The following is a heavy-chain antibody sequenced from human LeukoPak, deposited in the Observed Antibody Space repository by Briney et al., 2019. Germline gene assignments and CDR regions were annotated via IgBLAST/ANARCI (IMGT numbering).Heavy chain of an antibody. CDR3: ARQEAGWELLY. Sequence: SETLSLTCTVSGGSISSSSYYWGWIRQPPGKGLEWIGSIYYSGTTYYNPSLKSRVTISVDTSKNQSSLRLSSVTAADTAVYYCARQEAGWELLYWGQGTLVTVSS. V-gene: IGHV4-39*01. CDR1: GGSISSSSYY. CDR2: IYYSGTT. D-gene: IGHD1-26*01. J-gene: IGHJ4*02.